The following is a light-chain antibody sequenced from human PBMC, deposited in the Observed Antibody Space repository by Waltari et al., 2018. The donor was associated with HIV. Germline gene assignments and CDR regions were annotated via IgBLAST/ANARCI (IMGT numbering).Light chain of an antibody. Sequence: EIVLTQSPGTLPLSPGESVTLSCRASQSVSSSYLAWYQQKPGQAPRLLIYGASSRATGIPDRFSGSGSGTDFTLTISRLEPEDFAVYYCQQYGSSPLYTFGQGTKLEIK. CDR1: QSVSSSY. CDR3: QQYGSSPLYT. J-gene: IGKJ2*01. V-gene: IGKV3-20*01. CDR2: GAS.